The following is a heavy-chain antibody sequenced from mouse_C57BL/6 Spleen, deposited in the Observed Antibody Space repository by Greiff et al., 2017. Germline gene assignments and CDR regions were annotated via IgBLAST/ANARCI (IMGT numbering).Heavy chain of an antibody. Sequence: QVQLQQPGAELVKPGASVKMSCKASGYTFTSYWITWVKQRPGQGLEWIGDIYPGSGSTNYNEKFKSKATLTVDTSSSTAYMQLSSLTSEDSAVYYCAYYYGSSPNWDYWGQGTTLTVSS. J-gene: IGHJ2*01. CDR2: IYPGSGST. CDR1: GYTFTSYW. D-gene: IGHD1-1*01. CDR3: AYYYGSSPNWDY. V-gene: IGHV1-55*01.